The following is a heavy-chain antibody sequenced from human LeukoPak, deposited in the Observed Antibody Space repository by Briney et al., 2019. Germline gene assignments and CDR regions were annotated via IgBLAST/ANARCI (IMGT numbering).Heavy chain of an antibody. V-gene: IGHV5-51*01. J-gene: IGHJ3*02. D-gene: IGHD3-22*01. CDR2: IYPGDSHP. Sequence: GESLKISCKGSGYSFTSYWIGWVRQMPGKGLEWMGIIYPGDSHPRYSPSFQGQVTISADKSISTAYLQWSSLKASDPAMYYCARRTTYYYDSSGRASHRAFDIWGQGTMVTVSS. CDR1: GYSFTSYW. CDR3: ARRTTYYYDSSGRASHRAFDI.